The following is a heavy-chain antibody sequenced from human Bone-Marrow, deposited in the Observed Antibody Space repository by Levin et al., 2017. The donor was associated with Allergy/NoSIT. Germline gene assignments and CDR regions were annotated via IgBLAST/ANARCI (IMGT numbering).Heavy chain of an antibody. Sequence: GGSLRLSCEGSGFTFSSYALHWVRQAPGKGLEWVAAISYNGNNEYYSDSVKGRFSVARDNSKNTIYLQMNTVGGDDTAVYYCTRDRGRYSGSYFYFDYWGQGTLVTVSS. J-gene: IGHJ4*02. CDR2: ISYNGNNE. CDR3: TRDRGRYSGSYFYFDY. D-gene: IGHD1-26*01. V-gene: IGHV3-30*01. CDR1: GFTFSSYA.